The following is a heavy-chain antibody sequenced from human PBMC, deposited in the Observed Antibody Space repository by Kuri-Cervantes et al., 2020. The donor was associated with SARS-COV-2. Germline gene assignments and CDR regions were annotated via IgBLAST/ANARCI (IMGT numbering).Heavy chain of an antibody. CDR3: ARGRSFVDN. D-gene: IGHD3-16*01. Sequence: GSLRHSCAVYGGSFSGYYWSWIRQLPGKGLEWIGEINHSGSTNYNPSLKSRVTISVDTPKNQFSLKLSSVTAADTAVYYCARGRSFVDNWGQGTLVTVSS. J-gene: IGHJ4*02. CDR2: INHSGST. CDR1: GGSFSGYY. V-gene: IGHV4-34*01.